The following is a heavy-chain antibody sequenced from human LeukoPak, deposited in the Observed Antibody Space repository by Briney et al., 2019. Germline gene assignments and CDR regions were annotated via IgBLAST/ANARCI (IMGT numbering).Heavy chain of an antibody. D-gene: IGHD4-11*01. V-gene: IGHV3-7*01. CDR1: GFTFSSCW. CDR3: ASTQSFDY. J-gene: IGHJ4*02. CDR2: IKQDGSEK. Sequence: GGSLRLSCAASGFTFSSCWMSWVRQAPGKGLEWVANIKQDGSEKYYVDSVKGRFTISRDNAKNPLYLQMNSLRAEDTAVYYCASTQSFDYWGQGTLVTVSS.